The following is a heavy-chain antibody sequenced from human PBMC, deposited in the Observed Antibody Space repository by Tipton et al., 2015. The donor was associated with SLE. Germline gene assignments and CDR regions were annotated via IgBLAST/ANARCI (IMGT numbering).Heavy chain of an antibody. Sequence: TLSLTCSVSGGSISGYYWSWIRQPPGKGLEWIGHIYYSGSTNYNPSLKSRVTILVDTSKNHFSLKLSSVTAADTAVYYCAIPMDNSGRLYAFDIWVQGTMVTVSS. J-gene: IGHJ3*02. CDR1: GGSISGYY. CDR2: IYYSGST. CDR3: AIPMDNSGRLYAFDI. D-gene: IGHD3-22*01. V-gene: IGHV4-59*07.